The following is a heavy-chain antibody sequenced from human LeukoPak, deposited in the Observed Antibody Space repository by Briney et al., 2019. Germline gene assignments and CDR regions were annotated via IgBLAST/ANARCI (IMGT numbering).Heavy chain of an antibody. CDR3: ARARPFGELTVFDY. D-gene: IGHD3-10*01. V-gene: IGHV3-48*04. J-gene: IGHJ4*02. CDR1: GFTFSRYS. CDR2: ISSSSSTI. Sequence: GGSLRLSCAASGFTFSRYSMNWVRQAPGKGLEWVSYISSSSSTIYYADSVKGRFTISRDNAKNSLYLQMNSLRAEDTAVYYCARARPFGELTVFDYWGQGTLVTVSS.